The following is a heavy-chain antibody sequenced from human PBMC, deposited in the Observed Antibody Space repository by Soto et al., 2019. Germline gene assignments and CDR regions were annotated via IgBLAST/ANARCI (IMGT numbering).Heavy chain of an antibody. CDR2: IYYSGST. Sequence: TSETLSLTCTVSGGSINTYYWSWIRQPPGKGLEWIGYIYYSGSTNYNPSLKSRVTISVDTSKNQFSLKLTSVIAADTAVYYCARAHSTYPYYFDYWGQGTLVTVSS. J-gene: IGHJ4*02. V-gene: IGHV4-59*01. D-gene: IGHD4-4*01. CDR3: ARAHSTYPYYFDY. CDR1: GGSINTYY.